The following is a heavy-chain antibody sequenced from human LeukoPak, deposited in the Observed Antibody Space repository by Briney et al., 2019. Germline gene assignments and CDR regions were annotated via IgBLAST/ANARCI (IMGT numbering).Heavy chain of an antibody. CDR1: GFTFSNYG. CDR3: ATPFLYAFAMDV. V-gene: IGHV3-7*01. D-gene: IGHD2/OR15-2a*01. Sequence: GGSLRLSCAASGFTFSNYGMSWVRQAPGKGLEWVASIKQDGSEKFYVDSVKGRFTISRDNAKNSLYLQMNSLRAEDTAVYYCATPFLYAFAMDVWGQGTAVTVSS. J-gene: IGHJ6*02. CDR2: IKQDGSEK.